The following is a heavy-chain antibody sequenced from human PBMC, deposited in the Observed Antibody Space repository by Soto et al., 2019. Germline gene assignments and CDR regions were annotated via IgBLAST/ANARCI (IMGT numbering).Heavy chain of an antibody. V-gene: IGHV3-7*01. CDR2: IKQDGSEK. J-gene: IGHJ6*02. Sequence: GGSLRLSCEASGLTFSRYWMTWVRQAPGKGLEWVANIKQDGSEKYYADSVKGRFTISRDNSKKSLYLQMNSLRAEDTAVYHCAKDGYYNGFEVWGQGTTVTVSS. CDR3: AKDGYYNGFEV. CDR1: GLTFSRYW.